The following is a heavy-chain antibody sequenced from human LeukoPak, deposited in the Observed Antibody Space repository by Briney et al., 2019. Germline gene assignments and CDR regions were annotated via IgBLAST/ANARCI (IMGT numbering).Heavy chain of an antibody. D-gene: IGHD3-3*01. CDR1: GFTFSSYW. J-gene: IGHJ4*02. CDR3: ARDFYDFWSGYYPPDYYLDY. V-gene: IGHV3-7*03. Sequence: GGSLRLSCAASGFTFSSYWMSWVRQAPGKGLEWVANIKQDGSEKYYVDSVKGRFTISRDNAKNSLYLQMNSLRAEDTAVYYCARDFYDFWSGYYPPDYYLDYWGQGTLVTVSS. CDR2: IKQDGSEK.